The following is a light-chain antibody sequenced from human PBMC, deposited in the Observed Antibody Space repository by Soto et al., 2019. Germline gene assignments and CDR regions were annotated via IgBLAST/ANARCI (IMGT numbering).Light chain of an antibody. Sequence: VMTQSPAAVSVSPGEGVTLSCRASQSVGSNLAWYQQKPGQAPRLLIYGASNWATGVPARFSGSGSGTDFTLTISSLQSEDFAMYFCQQYVSSPQTFGQGTKVDIK. V-gene: IGKV3-15*01. CDR3: QQYVSSPQT. J-gene: IGKJ1*01. CDR1: QSVGSN. CDR2: GAS.